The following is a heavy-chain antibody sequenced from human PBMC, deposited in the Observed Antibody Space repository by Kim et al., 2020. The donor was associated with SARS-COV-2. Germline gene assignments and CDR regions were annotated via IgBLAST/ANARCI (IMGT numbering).Heavy chain of an antibody. J-gene: IGHJ6*02. Sequence: GGSLRLSCAASGFTFSSYDMHWVRQATGKGLEWVSAIGTAGDTYYPGSVKGRFTISRENAKNSLYLQMNSLRAGDTAVYYCARGGYTRGYSPSRENYYYYGMDVWGQGTTVTVSS. V-gene: IGHV3-13*01. CDR3: ARGGYTRGYSPSRENYYYYGMDV. CDR1: GFTFSSYD. D-gene: IGHD5-18*01. CDR2: IGTAGDT.